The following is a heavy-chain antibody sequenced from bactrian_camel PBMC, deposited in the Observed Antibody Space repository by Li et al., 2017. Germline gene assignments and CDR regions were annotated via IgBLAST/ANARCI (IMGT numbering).Heavy chain of an antibody. J-gene: IGHJ6*01. V-gene: IGHV3S55*01. CDR2: VNSDGST. CDR1: GFTFDDSD. D-gene: IGHD5*01. CDR3: AAGRGAGCADFGY. Sequence: QVQLVESGGGSVQAGETLRLSCTASGFTFDDSDMGWYRQAPGNECELVSTVNSDGSTYYADSVKGRFTISQDNAKNTMYLQMNSLKPEDTAVYYCAAGRGAGCADFGYWGQGTQVTVS.